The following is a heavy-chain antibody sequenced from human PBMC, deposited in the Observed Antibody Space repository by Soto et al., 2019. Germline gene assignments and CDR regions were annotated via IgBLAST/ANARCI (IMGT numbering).Heavy chain of an antibody. V-gene: IGHV3-21*01. Sequence: GGSLRLSCAASGFTFSSYSMNWVRQAPGKGLEWVSSISSSSSYIYYADSVKGRFTISRDNAKNSLYLQMNSLRAEDTAVYYCARCPSYCSGGSCYSETTLFDYWGQGTLVTVSS. J-gene: IGHJ4*02. CDR2: ISSSSSYI. CDR1: GFTFSSYS. D-gene: IGHD2-15*01. CDR3: ARCPSYCSGGSCYSETTLFDY.